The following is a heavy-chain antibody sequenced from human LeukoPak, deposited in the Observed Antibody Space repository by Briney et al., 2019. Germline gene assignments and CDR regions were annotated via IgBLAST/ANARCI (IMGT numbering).Heavy chain of an antibody. CDR1: GYTFTGYY. D-gene: IGHD3-3*01. J-gene: IGHJ4*02. CDR3: ARGLLYDFWSGNLDY. V-gene: IGHV1-2*02. Sequence: GASVKVSCKASGYTFTGYYMHWVRQAPGQGLEWMGWINPNSGGTNYAQKFQGRVTMTRDTSISTAYMELSRLRSDDTAVYYCARGLLYDFWSGNLDYWGQGTLVTVSS. CDR2: INPNSGGT.